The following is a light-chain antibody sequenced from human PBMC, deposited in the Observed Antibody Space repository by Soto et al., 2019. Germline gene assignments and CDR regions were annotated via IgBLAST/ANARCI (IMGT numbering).Light chain of an antibody. Sequence: EIVMTPSPATLSVSPGGRATLSCRASQSISDTLAWYQQKPGQAPRLLIHGASTRATGFPGRFSGSGSGTDFTLTISSLQSEDFAVYYCQQYNNWPWTFGQGTKGDIK. CDR1: QSISDT. CDR3: QQYNNWPWT. CDR2: GAS. J-gene: IGKJ1*01. V-gene: IGKV3-15*01.